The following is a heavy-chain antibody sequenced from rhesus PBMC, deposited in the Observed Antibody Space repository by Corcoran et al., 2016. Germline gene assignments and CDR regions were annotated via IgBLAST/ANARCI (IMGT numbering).Heavy chain of an antibody. Sequence: QLQLQESGPGLVQPSETLSVTCAVSGGSISSSYWSCISQDPGTGLEWIGYIYGSGRSTNYNPSLKSRVTLSLATAKNQLSLKLSSVTAADTAVYYCARDRGSWNSLGYFDYWGQGVLVTVSS. CDR2: IYGSGRST. V-gene: IGHV4-169*02. CDR1: GGSISSSY. CDR3: ARDRGSWNSLGYFDY. J-gene: IGHJ4*01. D-gene: IGHD6-25*01.